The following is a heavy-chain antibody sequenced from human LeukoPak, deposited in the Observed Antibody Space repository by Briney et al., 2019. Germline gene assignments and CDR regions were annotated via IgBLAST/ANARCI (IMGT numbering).Heavy chain of an antibody. Sequence: GESLKISCKGSGYSFTSYWIAWVRQMPGKGLEWMGIVYPGDSDTRYSPSFQGQVTISADNSISTAYLQWSSLKASDTAMYYCARPSKIRYFGSLDYWGQGTLVTVSS. CDR3: ARPSKIRYFGSLDY. V-gene: IGHV5-51*01. D-gene: IGHD3-9*01. CDR1: GYSFTSYW. CDR2: VYPGDSDT. J-gene: IGHJ4*02.